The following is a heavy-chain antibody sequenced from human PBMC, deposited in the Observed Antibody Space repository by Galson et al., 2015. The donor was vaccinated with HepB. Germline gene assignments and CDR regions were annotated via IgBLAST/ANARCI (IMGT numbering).Heavy chain of an antibody. Sequence: SLRLSCAASGFTFSSYGMHWVRQAPGKGLEWVAVIWYDGSNKYYADSVKGRFTISRDNSKNTLYLQMNSPRAEDTAVYYCAREGGAPDIVVVTALDYWGQGTLVTVSS. V-gene: IGHV3-33*08. CDR1: GFTFSSYG. J-gene: IGHJ4*02. CDR3: AREGGAPDIVVVTALDY. CDR2: IWYDGSNK. D-gene: IGHD2-21*02.